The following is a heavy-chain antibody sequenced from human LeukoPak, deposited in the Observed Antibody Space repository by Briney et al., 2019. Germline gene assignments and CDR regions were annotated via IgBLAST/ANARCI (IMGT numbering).Heavy chain of an antibody. J-gene: IGHJ4*02. Sequence: PSETLSLTCTVSGGSISSSSYYWGWIRQPPGKGLEWIGSIYYSGSTYYNPSLKSRVTISVDTSKNQFSLKLSSVTAADTAVYYCARDLLDCDSSGYYFPVNYFDYWGQGTLVTVSS. V-gene: IGHV4-39*07. CDR3: ARDLLDCDSSGYYFPVNYFDY. D-gene: IGHD3-22*01. CDR1: GGSISSSSYY. CDR2: IYYSGST.